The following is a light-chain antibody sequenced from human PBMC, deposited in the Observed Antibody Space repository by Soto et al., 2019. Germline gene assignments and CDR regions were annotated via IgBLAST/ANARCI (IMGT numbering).Light chain of an antibody. CDR2: AAS. CDR1: QTISTY. V-gene: IGKV1-39*01. Sequence: IQMTQSPSSLSASVGDIITITCWASQTISTYLNWYQQKPGRAPKVLISAASTLQSGVPSRFSGSGSGTDFTLTISSLQPEDFATYYCQQSYSALYTLGQGTKVDIK. J-gene: IGKJ2*01. CDR3: QQSYSALYT.